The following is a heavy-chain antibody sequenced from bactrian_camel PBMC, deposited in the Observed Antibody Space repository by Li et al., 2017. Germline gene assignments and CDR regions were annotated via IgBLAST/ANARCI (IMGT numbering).Heavy chain of an antibody. Sequence: VQLVESGGGLVQPGGSLRLSCAASGFTFSSTYMTWVRQAPGKGLEWVSVINSGGGGTTDYADSVKGRFTISRDNAKNTLYLQKDKLKTEDTAVYYCAAWPEGETWGRCDYWGQGTQVTVS. J-gene: IGHJ4*01. CDR1: GFTFSSTY. CDR2: INSGGGGTT. V-gene: IGHV3S40*01. CDR3: AAWPEGETWGRCDY. D-gene: IGHD1*01.